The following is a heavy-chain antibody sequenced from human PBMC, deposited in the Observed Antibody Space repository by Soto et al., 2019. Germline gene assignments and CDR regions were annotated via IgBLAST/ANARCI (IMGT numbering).Heavy chain of an antibody. CDR1: GFTFSGYW. J-gene: IGHJ3*01. Sequence: ASLRLSCAPSGFTFSGYWMHWVRQGPGKGLVWVSRINSDGSSRSYADSVKGRFTISRDNAKNTLHLQMNSLRAEDTAVYYCARVGLGAFDAFDVWGQGTMFTVSS. D-gene: IGHD1-26*01. CDR2: INSDGSSR. CDR3: ARVGLGAFDAFDV. V-gene: IGHV3-74*01.